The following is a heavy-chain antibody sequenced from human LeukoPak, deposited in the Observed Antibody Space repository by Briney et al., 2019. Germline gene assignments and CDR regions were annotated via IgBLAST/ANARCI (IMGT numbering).Heavy chain of an antibody. CDR2: FAPEDGET. CDR3: VNEHSGWHAFDI. V-gene: IGHV1-24*01. CDR1: VYILTELT. D-gene: IGHD6-19*01. Sequence: ASVTVSFKFAVYILTELTMHWVRQAPGKGLEWMGGFAPEDGETVYAQKLQGRVTMTEDASTDTAYMELSSLSSEDTAMYYCVNEHSGWHAFDIWGQGTMVTVSS. J-gene: IGHJ3*02.